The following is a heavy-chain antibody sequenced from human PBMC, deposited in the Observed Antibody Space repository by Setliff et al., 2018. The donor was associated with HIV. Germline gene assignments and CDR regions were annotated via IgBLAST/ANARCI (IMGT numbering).Heavy chain of an antibody. CDR1: GGSISTSSYY. D-gene: IGHD3-3*01. CDR3: ARGGGYNFWSGYSHYFYMDV. CDR2: VHYRGNTLYST. V-gene: IGHV4-39*07. Sequence: LSLTCTVSGGSISTSSYYWGWIRQPPGKGLEWIGSVHYRGNTLYSTDYNPSLKSRVTTSVDTSKNQFSLKLSSVTAADTAVYYCARGGGYNFWSGYSHYFYMDVWGKGTTVTVSS. J-gene: IGHJ6*03.